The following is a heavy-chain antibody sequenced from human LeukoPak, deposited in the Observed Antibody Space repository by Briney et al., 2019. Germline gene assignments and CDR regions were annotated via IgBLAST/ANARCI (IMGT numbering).Heavy chain of an antibody. Sequence: ASVKVSCKASGYTFSSYGISWVRQAPGQGLEWMGIINPSGGSTSYAQKFQGRVTMTRDMSTSTVYMELSSLRSEDTAVYYCATSVYSSRFDYWGQGTLVTVSS. CDR2: INPSGGST. CDR1: GYTFSSYG. CDR3: ATSVYSSRFDY. J-gene: IGHJ4*02. D-gene: IGHD6-13*01. V-gene: IGHV1-46*01.